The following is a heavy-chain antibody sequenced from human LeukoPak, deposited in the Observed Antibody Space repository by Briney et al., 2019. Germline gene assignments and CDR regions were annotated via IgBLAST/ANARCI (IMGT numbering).Heavy chain of an antibody. D-gene: IGHD3-10*01. CDR1: GFTFSSYA. Sequence: GGSLRLSCAASGFTFSSYAMHWVREAPGKGLEWVAVISYDGSNKYYADSVKGRFTISRDNSKNTMYLQMNSLRAEDTAVYYCARGITMVRGVMAQGYYYYGMDVWGQGTTVTVSS. J-gene: IGHJ6*02. CDR3: ARGITMVRGVMAQGYYYYGMDV. V-gene: IGHV3-30-3*01. CDR2: ISYDGSNK.